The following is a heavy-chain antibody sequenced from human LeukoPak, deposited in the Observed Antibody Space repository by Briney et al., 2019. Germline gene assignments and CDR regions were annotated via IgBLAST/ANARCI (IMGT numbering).Heavy chain of an antibody. V-gene: IGHV4-31*03. CDR3: ARDHTNYFDY. J-gene: IGHJ4*02. Sequence: SPSETLSLTCTVSGGSISSSSYYWGWIRQHPGKGLEWIGYIYSSGTTYYNPSLRSRVTISVDTFKNQFSLTLSSVTAADTAVYYCARDHTNYFDYWGQGTLVTVSS. CDR1: GGSISSSSYY. CDR2: IYSSGTT.